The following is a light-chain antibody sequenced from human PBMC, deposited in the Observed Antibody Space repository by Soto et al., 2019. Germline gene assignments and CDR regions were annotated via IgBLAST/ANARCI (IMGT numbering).Light chain of an antibody. CDR1: SSDVGGYNY. V-gene: IGLV2-14*01. J-gene: IGLJ1*01. Sequence: ALTQPASVSGSPGQSITISCPGTSSDVGGYNYVSWYQQHPGKAPKFMIYDVSNRPSGVSNRFSGSKSGNTASLTISGLQAEDEADYYCCSYTTSNTRQIVFGTGTKLTVL. CDR3: CSYTTSNTRQIV. CDR2: DVS.